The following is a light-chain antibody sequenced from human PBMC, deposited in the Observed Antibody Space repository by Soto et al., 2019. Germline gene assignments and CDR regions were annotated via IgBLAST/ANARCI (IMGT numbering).Light chain of an antibody. CDR1: QTVSDSF. J-gene: IGKJ1*01. Sequence: EIVLTQSPGTLSLSLGERATLSCRASQTVSDSFLAWYRQKPGQAPRLLIYGASIRPTGIPDRFSGSGSGTDFSLTFSRLEPEDFAVYYWQQYGSSPGTFGQGTKVDIK. V-gene: IGKV3-20*01. CDR3: QQYGSSPGT. CDR2: GAS.